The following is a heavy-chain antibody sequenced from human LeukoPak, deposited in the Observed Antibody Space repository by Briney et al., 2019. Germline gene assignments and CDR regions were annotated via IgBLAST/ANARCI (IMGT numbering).Heavy chain of an antibody. J-gene: IGHJ4*02. D-gene: IGHD6-13*01. CDR1: GFTFSSYA. CDR2: ISASGGSN. Sequence: GGCLRLSCAASGFTFSSYAMSWVRQAPGKGLEWVLSISASGGSNYYADSVKGRFTISRDNSKNTVYMQMNSLRAGDTAVYYCAKGGSSSRLGFDYWGQGTLVSVST. CDR3: AKGGSSSRLGFDY. V-gene: IGHV3-23*01.